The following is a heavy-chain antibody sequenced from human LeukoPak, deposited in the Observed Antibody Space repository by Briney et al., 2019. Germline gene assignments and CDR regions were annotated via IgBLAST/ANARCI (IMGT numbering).Heavy chain of an antibody. Sequence: HGASVKVTCKVSGYTLTKLSMHWVRQAPGKGLEWMGGFDPEDGETIYAQKFQGRVTMPEDTSTDTAYMELSSLRSEDTAVYYCATVRSGYDSNYYYYGMDVWGQGTTVTVSS. CDR1: GYTLTKLS. D-gene: IGHD5-12*01. CDR3: ATVRSGYDSNYYYYGMDV. CDR2: FDPEDGET. J-gene: IGHJ6*02. V-gene: IGHV1-24*01.